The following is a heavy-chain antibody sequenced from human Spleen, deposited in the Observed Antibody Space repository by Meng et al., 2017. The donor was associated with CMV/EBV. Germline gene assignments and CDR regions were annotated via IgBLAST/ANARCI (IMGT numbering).Heavy chain of an antibody. Sequence: SITNNNWWTWVRQPPGKGLEWIGEISHGGKTNYNPSLTSRLTISVDRSKNQFSLKLSPVTAADTAVYYCARMGTYSGTYPTGYFDSWGQGTLVTVSS. CDR3: ARMGTYSGTYPTGYFDS. V-gene: IGHV4-4*02. D-gene: IGHD1-26*01. J-gene: IGHJ4*02. CDR1: SITNNNW. CDR2: ISHGGKT.